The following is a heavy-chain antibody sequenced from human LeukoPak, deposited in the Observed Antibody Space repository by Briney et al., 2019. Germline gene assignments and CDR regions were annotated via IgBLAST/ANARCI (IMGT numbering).Heavy chain of an antibody. CDR2: INPNSGGT. D-gene: IGHD3-10*01. V-gene: IGHV1-2*02. CDR1: GYTFTGYY. CDR3: ARVGKVRGATDKRPFDP. Sequence: EASVKVSCKASGYTFTGYYMHWVRQAPGQGLEWMGWINPNSGGTNYAQKFQGRVTMTRDTSISTAYMELSRLRSDDTAVYYCARVGKVRGATDKRPFDPWGQGTLVTVSS. J-gene: IGHJ5*02.